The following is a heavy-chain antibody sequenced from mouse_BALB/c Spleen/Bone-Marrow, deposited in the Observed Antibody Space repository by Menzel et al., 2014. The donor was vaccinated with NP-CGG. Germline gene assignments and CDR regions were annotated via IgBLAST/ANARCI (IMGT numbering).Heavy chain of an antibody. J-gene: IGHJ4*01. V-gene: IGHV2-9*02. CDR2: IWPGGST. Sequence: VQLQESGPGLVAPSQSLSTTCTVSGFSLNSFGLHWVRQPPGKGLEWLGVIWPGGSTNYNSALMSRLSISKDNSKSXVFLKMNSLQTDDTAMYYCAREGTFYYALDYWGQGTSVTVSS. CDR3: AREGTFYYALDY. CDR1: GFSLNSFG.